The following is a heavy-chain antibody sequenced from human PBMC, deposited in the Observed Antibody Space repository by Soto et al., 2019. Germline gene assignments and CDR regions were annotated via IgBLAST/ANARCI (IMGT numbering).Heavy chain of an antibody. J-gene: IGHJ4*02. V-gene: IGHV1-18*01. Sequence: ASVKVSCKASGGTFSSYAISWVRQAPGQGLEWVGWISAHNGDTRYAQNLQGRITMTTDTFTNTAYMELTSLTSDDTAVYYCARDWSRYYDSSGLMWFYWGQGTLVTVSS. CDR2: ISAHNGDT. D-gene: IGHD3-22*01. CDR3: ARDWSRYYDSSGLMWFY. CDR1: GGTFSSYA.